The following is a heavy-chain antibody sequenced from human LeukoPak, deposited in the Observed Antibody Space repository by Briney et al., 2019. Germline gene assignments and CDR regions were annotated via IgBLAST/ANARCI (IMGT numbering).Heavy chain of an antibody. J-gene: IGHJ5*02. Sequence: SETLSLTCAVYGGSFSGYYWSWIRQPPGKGLEWIGETNHSGSTNYNPSLKSRVTISVDTSKNQFSLKLSSVTAADTAVYYCARRRGWFDPWGQGTLVTVSS. V-gene: IGHV4-34*01. CDR2: TNHSGST. CDR1: GGSFSGYY. CDR3: ARRRGWFDP.